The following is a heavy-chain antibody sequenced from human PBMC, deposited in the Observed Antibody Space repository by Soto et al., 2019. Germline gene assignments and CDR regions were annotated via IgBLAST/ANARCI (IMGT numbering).Heavy chain of an antibody. D-gene: IGHD6-6*01. CDR3: ARMEVDPRIAXRPGDDNRWYYYYGMDV. CDR2: IYYSGST. V-gene: IGHV4-59*01. Sequence: SETLSLTCTVSGGSISSYYWSWIRQPPGKGLEWIGYIYYSGSTNYNPSLKSRVTISVDTSKNQFSLKLSSVTAADTAVYYCARMEVDPRIAXRPGDDNRWYYYYGMDVWGQGTTVTVSS. CDR1: GGSISSYY. J-gene: IGHJ6*02.